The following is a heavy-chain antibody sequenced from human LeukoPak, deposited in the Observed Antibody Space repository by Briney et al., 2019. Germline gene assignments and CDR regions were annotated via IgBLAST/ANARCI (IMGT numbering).Heavy chain of an antibody. J-gene: IGHJ4*02. CDR1: GHTFTNYH. Sequence: ASVEVSCKASGHTFTNYHIHWVRQAPGQGLEWMGILTPRGDITNYAQKFQGRVTMTRDTSTSTIYMELSSLRSEDTAVYYCARGGQRWLQFPYDYWGQGTVVTVSS. D-gene: IGHD5-24*01. V-gene: IGHV1-46*01. CDR3: ARGGQRWLQFPYDY. CDR2: LTPRGDIT.